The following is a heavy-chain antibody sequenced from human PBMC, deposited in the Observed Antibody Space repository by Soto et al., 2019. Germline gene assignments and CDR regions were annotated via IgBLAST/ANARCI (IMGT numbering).Heavy chain of an antibody. D-gene: IGHD1-26*01. CDR2: IYYSGST. J-gene: IGHJ3*02. V-gene: IGHV4-59*01. CDR1: GGSISSYY. CDR3: ASRWGDAFDI. Sequence: QVQLQESGPGLVKPSETLSLTCTVSGGSISSYYWSWIRQPPGKGLEWIGYIYYSGSTNYNPSLTRPASIESDSSKTQSCLSLPCVCAAGTAVYYCASRWGDAFDIWGQGTMVTVSS.